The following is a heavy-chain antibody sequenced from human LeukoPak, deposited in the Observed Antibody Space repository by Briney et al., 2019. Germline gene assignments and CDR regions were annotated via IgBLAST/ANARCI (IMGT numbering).Heavy chain of an antibody. CDR3: AEGWSYGLGTYLRYDN. CDR2: ISPNGGST. J-gene: IGHJ4*02. Sequence: TGGSLRLSCAASGFTFSSHGMSWVRQGPGKGLEWVSAISPNGGSTYYADSVKGHFTISRDNSKNTLYLQVNSLRAEDTAVYFCAEGWSYGLGTYLRYDNWGQGTLVTVSS. V-gene: IGHV3-23*01. D-gene: IGHD3-10*01. CDR1: GFTFSSHG.